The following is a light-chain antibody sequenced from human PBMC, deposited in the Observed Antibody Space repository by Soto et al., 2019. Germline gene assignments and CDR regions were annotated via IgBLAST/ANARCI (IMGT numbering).Light chain of an antibody. V-gene: IGKV1-27*01. J-gene: IGKJ1*01. CDR3: QKDNSAPRT. Sequence: DIQMTQTPSSLSASAGDRVTITCRASQCIRSYLAWYQQKPGKVPKLLIYAASTLQSGVPSRFSGSGSGTDFPLIISSLQPEDVATYYWQKDNSAPRTFVQGTKVEIK. CDR2: AAS. CDR1: QCIRSY.